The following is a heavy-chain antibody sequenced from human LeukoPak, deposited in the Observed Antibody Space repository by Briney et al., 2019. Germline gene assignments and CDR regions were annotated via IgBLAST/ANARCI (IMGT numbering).Heavy chain of an antibody. CDR3: AKDRGVTTYYHYGMDV. CDR2: ISYDGNNK. V-gene: IGHV3-30*18. CDR1: GFTFSSYG. D-gene: IGHD4-17*01. J-gene: IGHJ6*02. Sequence: GGSLRLSCAASGFTFSSYGMHWVRQAPGKGLAWVAHISYDGNNKYYADSVKGRFTISGDNSKNTLYLQMNSLRAEDTAVYYCAKDRGVTTYYHYGMDVWGQGTPVTVS.